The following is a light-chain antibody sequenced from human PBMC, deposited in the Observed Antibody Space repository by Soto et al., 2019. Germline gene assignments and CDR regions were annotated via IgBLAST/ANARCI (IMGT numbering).Light chain of an antibody. V-gene: IGLV1-40*01. Sequence: QSALTQPPSVSGAPGQRVTISCTGSSSNIGANYDVHWYQHLPGTAPRLLISGDSNRPSGVPDRFSGSKSGTSASLGITGLQAEDEADYYCQSYDSSLRGGVFGGGTKLTVL. J-gene: IGLJ3*02. CDR3: QSYDSSLRGGV. CDR2: GDS. CDR1: SSNIGANYD.